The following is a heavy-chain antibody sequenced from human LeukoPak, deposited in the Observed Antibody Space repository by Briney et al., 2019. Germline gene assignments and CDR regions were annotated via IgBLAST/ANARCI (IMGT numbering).Heavy chain of an antibody. J-gene: IGHJ4*02. CDR2: ISRSGTYI. CDR1: GFTYSNYA. CDR3: ASGSMATMSLNY. D-gene: IGHD5-24*01. V-gene: IGHV3-21*01. Sequence: PGGSLRLSCEASGFTYSNYAMNWVRQTPGKGLAWVSSISRSGTYIYYADSVKGRFTISRDDAKNALYLQVNSLRAEDTAIYYCASGSMATMSLNYWGQGTLVTVSS.